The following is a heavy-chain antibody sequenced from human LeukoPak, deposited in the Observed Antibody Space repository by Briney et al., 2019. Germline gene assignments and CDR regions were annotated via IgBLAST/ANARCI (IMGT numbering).Heavy chain of an antibody. Sequence: GASVKVSCKASGGTFSSYAISWVRQAPGQGLEGMGGIIPIFGTANYAQKFQGRVTITADESTSTAYMELSSLRSEDTAVYYCARGLIAARPYAYYYYGMDVWGQGTTVTVSS. J-gene: IGHJ6*02. D-gene: IGHD6-6*01. V-gene: IGHV1-69*13. CDR3: ARGLIAARPYAYYYYGMDV. CDR1: GGTFSSYA. CDR2: IIPIFGTA.